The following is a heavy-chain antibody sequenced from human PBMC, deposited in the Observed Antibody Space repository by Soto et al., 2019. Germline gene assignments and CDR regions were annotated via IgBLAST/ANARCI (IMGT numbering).Heavy chain of an antibody. J-gene: IGHJ6*02. CDR1: GFTFSDCW. V-gene: IGHV3-7*01. Sequence: VGSLRLSCAASGFTFSDCWMDWVRQAPGKGPEGVANIKQDGSAKNYVDSVKGRFTISRDNADNALYLQMNSLRDEDTAVYYCAVLGRNXWGQGTTLTVS. D-gene: IGHD3-16*01. CDR3: AVLGRNX. CDR2: IKQDGSAK.